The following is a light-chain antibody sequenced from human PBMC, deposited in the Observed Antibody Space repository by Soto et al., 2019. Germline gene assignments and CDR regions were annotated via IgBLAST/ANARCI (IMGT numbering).Light chain of an antibody. CDR2: EVS. J-gene: IGLJ2*01. Sequence: QSALTQPASVSGSPGQSITISCTGTSSDVGGYNYVSWYQQHPGKAPKLMVYEVSNRPSGVSNRFSGSKSGNTASLTISGLPAEDEADYYCSSYTSSSILVVFGGGTKLTVL. V-gene: IGLV2-14*01. CDR1: SSDVGGYNY. CDR3: SSYTSSSILVV.